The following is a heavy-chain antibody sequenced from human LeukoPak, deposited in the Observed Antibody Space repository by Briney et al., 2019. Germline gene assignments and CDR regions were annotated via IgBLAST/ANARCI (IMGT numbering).Heavy chain of an antibody. CDR3: ATVSSGYYYVSDY. Sequence: TLSLTCTVSGGSISRGGYYWSWIRQNPGKGLEWIGYIYYSGSTYYNPSLKSRVTISVDTSKNQFSLKLSSVTAADTAVYYCATVSSGYYYVSDYWGHGTLVTVSS. CDR2: IYYSGST. CDR1: GGSISRGGYY. J-gene: IGHJ4*01. D-gene: IGHD3-22*01. V-gene: IGHV4-31*03.